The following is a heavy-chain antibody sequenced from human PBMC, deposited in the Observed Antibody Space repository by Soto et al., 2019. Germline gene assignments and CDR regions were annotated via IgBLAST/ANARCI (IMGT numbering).Heavy chain of an antibody. J-gene: IGHJ6*02. CDR3: ARGITMVRGVIITSYYGMDV. CDR2: ISSSSSYI. Sequence: GGSLRLSCAASGFTFSSYSMNWVRQAPGKGLEWVSSISSSSSYIYYADSVKGRFTISRDNAKNSLYLQMNSLRAEDTAVYYCARGITMVRGVIITSYYGMDVWGQGTTVTSP. CDR1: GFTFSSYS. V-gene: IGHV3-21*01. D-gene: IGHD3-10*01.